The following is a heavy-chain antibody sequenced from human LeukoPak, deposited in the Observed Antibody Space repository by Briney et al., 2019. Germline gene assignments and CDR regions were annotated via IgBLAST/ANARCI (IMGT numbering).Heavy chain of an antibody. V-gene: IGHV3-74*01. CDR3: ARGRSTWHLDY. CDR2: INSDGINT. J-gene: IGHJ4*02. CDR1: GFTFSSYS. D-gene: IGHD1-26*01. Sequence: GGSLRLSCAASGFTFSSYSMNWVRQAPGKGLVWVSRINSDGINTSYADSVKGRFTISRDNAKNTLNLQMNSLRAEDTAVYYCARGRSTWHLDYWGQGTLVTVSS.